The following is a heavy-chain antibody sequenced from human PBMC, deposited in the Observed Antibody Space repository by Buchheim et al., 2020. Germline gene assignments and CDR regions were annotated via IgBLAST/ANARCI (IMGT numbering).Heavy chain of an antibody. J-gene: IGHJ6*02. Sequence: QVTLRESGPALVKPTQTLTLTCTFSGFSLSTSGMCVSWIRQPPGKALEWLARIDWDDDKYYSTSLNTMLTISKDTSKNQVVLTMTNMDPVDTATYYCARIRVDYGDYLRGMDVWGQGTT. D-gene: IGHD4-17*01. V-gene: IGHV2-70*15. CDR2: IDWDDDK. CDR3: ARIRVDYGDYLRGMDV. CDR1: GFSLSTSGMC.